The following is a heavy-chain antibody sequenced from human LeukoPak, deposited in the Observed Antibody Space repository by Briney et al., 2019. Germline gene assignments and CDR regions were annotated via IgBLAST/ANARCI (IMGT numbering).Heavy chain of an antibody. CDR2: INTNTGNP. CDR1: GYTFTSRA. D-gene: IGHD2-15*01. V-gene: IGHV7-4-1*02. J-gene: IGHJ4*02. CDR3: ARGGYPYLSTWYSDY. Sequence: ASVKVSCTASGYTFTSRAIKWVRQAPGQGLEWMGWINTNTGNPTYAQGFTGHFVFSLDTSVSTAYLQISSIKAEDTAMYYCARGGYPYLSTWYSDYWGQGTLVTVSS.